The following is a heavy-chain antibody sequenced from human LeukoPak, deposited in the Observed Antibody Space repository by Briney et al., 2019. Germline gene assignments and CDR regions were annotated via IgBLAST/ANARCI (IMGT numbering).Heavy chain of an antibody. D-gene: IGHD3-3*01. Sequence: ASVKVSCKAPGYTFTSYDINWVRQATGQGIEWMGWMNPNSGNTGYAQKFQGRVTMTRNTSISTAYMELSSLRSEDTAVYYCARGTSSGVVHNWFDPWGQGTLVTVSS. CDR1: GYTFTSYD. J-gene: IGHJ5*02. CDR2: MNPNSGNT. V-gene: IGHV1-8*01. CDR3: ARGTSSGVVHNWFDP.